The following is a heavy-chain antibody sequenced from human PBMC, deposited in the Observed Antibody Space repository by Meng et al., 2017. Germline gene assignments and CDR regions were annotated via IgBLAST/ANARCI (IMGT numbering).Heavy chain of an antibody. CDR3: ARDHGFLNWFDP. Sequence: GALVESGGGLVKAGGSLMLSCAASGFTFRDYYMTWIRQAPGKGLEWVSSISTTGSSIYYADSVKGRFSISRDNAENSLYLQINSLRVEDTAVYYCARDHGFLNWFDPWGQGTLVTVSS. CDR1: GFTFRDYY. J-gene: IGHJ5*02. D-gene: IGHD2/OR15-2a*01. CDR2: ISTTGSSI. V-gene: IGHV3-11*04.